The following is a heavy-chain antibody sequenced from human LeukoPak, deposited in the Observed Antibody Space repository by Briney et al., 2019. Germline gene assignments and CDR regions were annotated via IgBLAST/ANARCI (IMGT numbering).Heavy chain of an antibody. CDR3: ARGIYFASGSDAFDI. J-gene: IGHJ3*02. Sequence: PSETLSLTCTVSSGSLSRYYWTWIRRPAGKGLEWIGRVYTSGTTNYNPSLKSRVTMSVDTSKNQFSLKLISVTAADTAVYYCARGIYFASGSDAFDIWGQGTMVTVSS. V-gene: IGHV4-4*07. CDR1: SGSLSRYY. CDR2: VYTSGTT. D-gene: IGHD3-10*01.